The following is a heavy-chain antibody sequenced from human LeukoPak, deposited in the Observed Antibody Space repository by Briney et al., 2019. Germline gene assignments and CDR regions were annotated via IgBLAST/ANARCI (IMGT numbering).Heavy chain of an antibody. D-gene: IGHD3-10*01. J-gene: IGHJ4*02. CDR2: ISADSATT. V-gene: IGHV3-23*01. Sequence: HPGGSLRLSCAASGFNFGSYSMTWVRQAPGKGLEWVSVISADSATTFYADSVKGRFTISRDNAKNTVFLQMSSPRAEDTALYYCARKSASGNYPLDYWGQGTLVTVSS. CDR1: GFNFGSYS. CDR3: ARKSASGNYPLDY.